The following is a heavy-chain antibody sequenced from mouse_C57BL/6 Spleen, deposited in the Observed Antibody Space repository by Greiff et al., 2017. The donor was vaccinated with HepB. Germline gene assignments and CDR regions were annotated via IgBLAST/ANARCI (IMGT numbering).Heavy chain of an antibody. V-gene: IGHV1-72*01. CDR3: AGITTVVAPNWYFDV. J-gene: IGHJ1*03. CDR2: IDPNSGGT. D-gene: IGHD1-1*01. CDR1: GYTFTSYW. Sequence: QVQLQQPGAELVKPGASVKLSCKASGYTFTSYWMHWVKQRPGRGLEWIGRIDPNSGGTKYNEKFKSKATLTVDKPSSTAYMQLSSLTSEDSAVYYCAGITTVVAPNWYFDVWGTGTTVTVSS.